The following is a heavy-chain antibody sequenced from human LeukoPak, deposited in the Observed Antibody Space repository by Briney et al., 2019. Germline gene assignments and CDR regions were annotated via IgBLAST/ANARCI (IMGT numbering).Heavy chain of an antibody. CDR3: AKGKLAVTFFDS. CDR1: GFTFSTSA. D-gene: IGHD2-21*02. Sequence: GGSLRLSCAASGFTFSTSAMNWVRQAPGKGLEWVSAISGGGGTYYADSVKGRFTISRDNSKNTVYLQINSLRAEDTAVFYCAKGKLAVTFFDSWGQGTLVTVSS. V-gene: IGHV3-23*01. CDR2: ISGGGGT. J-gene: IGHJ4*02.